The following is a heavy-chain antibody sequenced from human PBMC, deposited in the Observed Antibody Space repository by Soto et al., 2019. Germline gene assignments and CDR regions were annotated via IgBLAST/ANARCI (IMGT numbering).Heavy chain of an antibody. V-gene: IGHV1-2*02. D-gene: IGHD1-1*01. CDR3: ARGSNWNSNCFDP. J-gene: IGHJ5*02. CDR2: INPDSGGT. CDR1: GYTFTNYF. Sequence: ASVKVSCKPSGYTFTNYFMHWVRQAPGQGLESMGWINPDSGGTRFAQKFQGRVTVTRDTSISTVYRELTSLSSDETAVYYCARGSNWNSNCFDPWGQGTLATVS.